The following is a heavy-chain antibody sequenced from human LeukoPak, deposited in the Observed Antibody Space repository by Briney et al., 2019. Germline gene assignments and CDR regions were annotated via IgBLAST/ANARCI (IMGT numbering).Heavy chain of an antibody. Sequence: SHTRSLTCAISGDSVSCQSGAWNWIRQSPSRGLEWLGRTYYGSKWYYEYAVSLKSRVTMTPDTSKNQFFLQLSSVTPEDTAVYYCAHGLSGVGFNYWGQGTLVTVSS. J-gene: IGHJ4*02. CDR1: GDSVSCQSGA. CDR2: TYYGSKWYY. V-gene: IGHV6-1*01. CDR3: AHGLSGVGFNY. D-gene: IGHD3-10*01.